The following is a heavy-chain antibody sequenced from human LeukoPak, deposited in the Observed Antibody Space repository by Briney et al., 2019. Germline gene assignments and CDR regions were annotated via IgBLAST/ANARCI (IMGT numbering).Heavy chain of an antibody. V-gene: IGHV4-34*01. Sequence: SDTLALTCTVYGGSFSGYYWSCIRQPPGKGLEGIGEIHHSGTTKYNPSLKSRVDISLDTSKNQFSLKVSSVTAADTAVYYCARGGSYPTSNDYWGQGTLVTVSS. D-gene: IGHD1-26*01. CDR2: IHHSGTT. J-gene: IGHJ4*02. CDR1: GGSFSGYY. CDR3: ARGGSYPTSNDY.